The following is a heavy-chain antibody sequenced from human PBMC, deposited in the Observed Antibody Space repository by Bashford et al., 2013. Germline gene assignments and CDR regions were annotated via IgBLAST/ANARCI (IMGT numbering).Heavy chain of an antibody. CDR3: ARDRPRGYSGYDYGPESFDI. CDR1: GFTFSSYA. V-gene: IGHV3-33*08. J-gene: IGHJ3*02. D-gene: IGHD5-12*01. CDR2: IWGDGGNK. Sequence: GGSLRLSCAASGFTFSSYAMSWVRQAPGKGLEWVAVIWGDGGNKYYADSVKGRFTISRDNSKNTLYLQMNSLRAEDTAVYYCARDRPRGYSGYDYGPESFDIWGQGTMVTVSS.